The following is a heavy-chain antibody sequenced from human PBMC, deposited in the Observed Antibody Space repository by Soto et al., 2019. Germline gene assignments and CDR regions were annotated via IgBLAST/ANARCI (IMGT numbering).Heavy chain of an antibody. CDR1: GFTFSDFP. CDR2: ISYDGNDE. Sequence: QVELVESGGGVVQPGASLRLSCVASGFTFSDFPLHWVRRAPGKGLERVAVISYDGNDESYSDSVKGRFTISRDNSKTTVYLQMNSLRADDMAVYHCARDMRHDYASGRLDYLGQGTLVTVSS. CDR3: ARDMRHDYASGRLDY. D-gene: IGHD3-10*01. J-gene: IGHJ4*02. V-gene: IGHV3-30-3*01.